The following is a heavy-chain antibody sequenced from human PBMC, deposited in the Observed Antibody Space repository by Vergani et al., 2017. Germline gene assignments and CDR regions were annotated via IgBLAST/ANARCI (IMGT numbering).Heavy chain of an antibody. Sequence: QVQLVQSGAEVKKPGSSVKVSCKASGGTFSSYAISWVRQAPGQGLEWMGGIIPIVGIANYAQKFQGRVTITADKSTSTAYMELSSLRSEDTAVYYCARDGWDGARITSARWFDPWGQGTLVTVSS. CDR1: GGTFSSYA. D-gene: IGHD3-10*01. J-gene: IGHJ5*02. CDR2: IIPIVGIA. CDR3: ARDGWDGARITSARWFDP. V-gene: IGHV1-69*17.